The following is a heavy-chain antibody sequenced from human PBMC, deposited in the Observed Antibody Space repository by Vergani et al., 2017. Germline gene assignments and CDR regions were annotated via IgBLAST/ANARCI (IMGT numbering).Heavy chain of an antibody. Sequence: EVQLVESGGGLVQPGGSLKLSCATSGFSVSGSAMHWVRQASGKGLEWVGRFRSKANSYATAYAASVKGRFTISRDDSKNTAYLQMNSLKTEDKAVYYCTARVAADDHFDYWGQGTLVTVSS. CDR1: GFSVSGSA. J-gene: IGHJ4*02. D-gene: IGHD6-13*01. V-gene: IGHV3-73*01. CDR2: FRSKANSYAT. CDR3: TARVAADDHFDY.